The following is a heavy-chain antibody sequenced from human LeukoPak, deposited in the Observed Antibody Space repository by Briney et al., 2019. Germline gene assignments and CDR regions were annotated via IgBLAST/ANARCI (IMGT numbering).Heavy chain of an antibody. CDR2: ISYDGSNK. Sequence: GGSLRLSCAASGFTFSSYGMSWVRQAPGKGLEWVAVISYDGSNKYYADSVKGRFTISRDNSKNTLYLQMNSLRAEDTAVYYCAKDSTWIQLWGHMDVWGKGTTVTVSS. D-gene: IGHD5-18*01. CDR1: GFTFSSYG. CDR3: AKDSTWIQLWGHMDV. J-gene: IGHJ6*03. V-gene: IGHV3-30*18.